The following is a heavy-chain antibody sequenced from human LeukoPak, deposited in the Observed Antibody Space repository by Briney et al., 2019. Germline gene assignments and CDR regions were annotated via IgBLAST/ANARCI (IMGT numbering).Heavy chain of an antibody. D-gene: IGHD4-17*01. CDR3: ARGPNHGDRVDYLDS. J-gene: IGHJ4*02. Sequence: GGSLRLSCAASGFTFNSHWMTWVRQAPGKGLEWVASIKQGGSEKYYADSVKGRFTVSRDDAKNSLYFQMNSLSADDTAVYYCARGPNHGDRVDYLDSWGQGTKVTVSS. CDR1: GFTFNSHW. CDR2: IKQGGSEK. V-gene: IGHV3-7*01.